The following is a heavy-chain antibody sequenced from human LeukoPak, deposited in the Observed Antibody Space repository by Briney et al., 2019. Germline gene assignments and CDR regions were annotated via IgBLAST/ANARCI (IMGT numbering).Heavy chain of an antibody. V-gene: IGHV3-30*18. Sequence: GGSLRLSCAASGFTFSSHGMHWVRQAPGEGLEWVAVISYDGSNKYYADSVKGRFTISRDNSKNTLYLQMNSLRAEDTAVYYCAKDGRRNYYGSGSYLWYFDLWGRGTLVTVSS. CDR3: AKDGRRNYYGSGSYLWYFDL. J-gene: IGHJ2*01. CDR2: ISYDGSNK. CDR1: GFTFSSHG. D-gene: IGHD3-10*01.